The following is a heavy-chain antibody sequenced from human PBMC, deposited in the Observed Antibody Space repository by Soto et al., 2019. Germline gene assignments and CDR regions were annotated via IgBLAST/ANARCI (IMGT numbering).Heavy chain of an antibody. J-gene: IGHJ4*02. CDR1: GFTFSSYG. D-gene: IGHD2-15*01. Sequence: QVQLVESGGGVVQPGRSLRLSCAASGFTFSSYGMHWVRQAPGKGLEWVAVISYDGSNKYYADSVKGRFTISRDNSKNTLYLQMNSLRAEDTAVYYCEKDTGGIVVVVAHFDYWGQGTLVTVSS. CDR3: EKDTGGIVVVVAHFDY. CDR2: ISYDGSNK. V-gene: IGHV3-30*18.